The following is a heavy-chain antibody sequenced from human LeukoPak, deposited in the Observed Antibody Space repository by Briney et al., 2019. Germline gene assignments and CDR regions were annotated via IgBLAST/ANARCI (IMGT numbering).Heavy chain of an antibody. CDR1: VFTVSSTY. Sequence: GGSLRLSCAASVFTVSSTYMSWVRQARGKGLGWVSVIYSGGSPFYADSVKGRFTISRDISKTTVYIQMNSLRAEDTAVYHCARGGPFTGTISTPRASDYWGQGTLVTVSS. D-gene: IGHD1-7*01. CDR2: IYSGGSP. CDR3: ARGGPFTGTISTPRASDY. V-gene: IGHV3-66*01. J-gene: IGHJ4*02.